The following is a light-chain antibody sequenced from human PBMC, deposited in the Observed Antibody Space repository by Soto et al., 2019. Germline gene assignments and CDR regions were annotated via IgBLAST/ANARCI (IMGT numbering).Light chain of an antibody. Sequence: QSALTQPASVSGSPGQSITIPCTGTSSDIGGYNYVSWYQQFPGKAPKLMIYDVSNRPSGVSNRFSASKSGNTASLTISGLQAEDEASSYCSSYTSSSTLVVFGGGTKLTVL. CDR1: SSDIGGYNY. V-gene: IGLV2-14*01. CDR3: SSYTSSSTLVV. CDR2: DVS. J-gene: IGLJ2*01.